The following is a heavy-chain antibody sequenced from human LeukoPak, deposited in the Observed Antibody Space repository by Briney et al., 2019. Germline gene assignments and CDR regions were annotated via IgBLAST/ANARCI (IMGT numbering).Heavy chain of an antibody. J-gene: IGHJ4*02. V-gene: IGHV4-39*07. CDR2: IYYSGST. CDR3: AASGYNAYFDY. D-gene: IGHD5-24*01. Sequence: SETLSLTCTVSGGSISSSSYYWGWIRQPPGKGLEWIGSIYYSGSTNYNPSLKSRVTISVDTSKNQFSLKLSSVTAADTAVYYCAASGYNAYFDYWGQGTLVTVSS. CDR1: GGSISSSSYY.